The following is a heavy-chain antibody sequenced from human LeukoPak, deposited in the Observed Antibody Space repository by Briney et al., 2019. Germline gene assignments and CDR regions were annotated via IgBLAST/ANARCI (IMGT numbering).Heavy chain of an antibody. CDR3: ARVGYCSSTSCWGQSGPSYYYYGMDV. D-gene: IGHD2-2*01. V-gene: IGHV1-24*01. CDR2: FDPEDGET. Sequence: GASVKVSCKVSGYTLTELSMHWVRQAPGKGLEWMGGFDPEDGETIYAQKFQGRVTITADESTSTAYMELSSLRSEDTAVYYCARVGYCSSTSCWGQSGPSYYYYGMDVWGKGTTVTVSS. CDR1: GYTLTELS. J-gene: IGHJ6*04.